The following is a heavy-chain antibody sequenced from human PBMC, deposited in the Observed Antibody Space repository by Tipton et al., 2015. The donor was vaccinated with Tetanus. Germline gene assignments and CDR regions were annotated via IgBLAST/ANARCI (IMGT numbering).Heavy chain of an antibody. Sequence: SLRLSCVAPGFIFSDHWMSWVRQAPGKGLGWVASIQSDGSESHFVDSVKGRFTISRDNTKNSLYLQMNNLRAEDAAIYYRARGHWGLDYWGQGTLVTVSS. CDR2: IQSDGSES. J-gene: IGHJ4*02. CDR3: ARGHWGLDY. CDR1: GFIFSDHW. D-gene: IGHD7-27*01. V-gene: IGHV3-7*03.